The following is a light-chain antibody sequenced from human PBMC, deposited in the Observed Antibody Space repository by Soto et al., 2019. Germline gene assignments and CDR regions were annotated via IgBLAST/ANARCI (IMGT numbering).Light chain of an antibody. J-gene: IGKJ1*01. CDR3: QQRSTWPWT. V-gene: IGKV3-11*01. CDR2: DAS. CDR1: QSVSSY. Sequence: EIVLTQSPATLSLSPGERATLSCRASQSVSSYLAWYQQKPGQAPRLLIYDASNRATGIPARFSGSGSGTEFTLTISSLEPEDFAVYYCQQRSTWPWTFGQGTKVDIK.